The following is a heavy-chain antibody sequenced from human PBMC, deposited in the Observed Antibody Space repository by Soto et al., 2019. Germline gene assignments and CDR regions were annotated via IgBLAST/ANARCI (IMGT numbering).Heavy chain of an antibody. CDR3: ASHLTSMGYYYVMDV. CDR2: IYPGDSDT. J-gene: IGHJ6*02. V-gene: IGHV5-51*01. CDR1: GYNFARYW. D-gene: IGHD3-10*01. Sequence: PGESLKISCKGSGYNFARYWIVWVRQMPGKGLEWMGIIYPGDSDTRYSASFQGQVTFSVDKSISTAYLQWSSLKASDTAIYYCASHLTSMGYYYVMDVWGQGTTVTVS.